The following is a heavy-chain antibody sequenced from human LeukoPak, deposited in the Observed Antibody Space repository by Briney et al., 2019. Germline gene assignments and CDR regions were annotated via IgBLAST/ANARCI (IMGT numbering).Heavy chain of an antibody. CDR1: GFTFSSYA. D-gene: IGHD2-2*01. V-gene: IGHV3-23*01. CDR2: IRGSGTGA. CDR3: AKGSLGYCTSTCYYFDC. Sequence: GGSLRLSCAASGFTFSSYAMSWVRQAPGRGLERVSSIRGSGTGAYYADSVSGRFTISRDNSKHTLYLKMKRLRAEDTAVYYCAKGSLGYCTSTCYYFDCWGQGTLVAVSS. J-gene: IGHJ4*02.